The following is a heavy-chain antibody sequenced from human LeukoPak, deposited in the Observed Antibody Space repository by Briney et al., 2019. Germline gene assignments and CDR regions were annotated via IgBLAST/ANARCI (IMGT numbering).Heavy chain of an antibody. Sequence: SETLSLTCTVSGGSISGYHWSWIRQPPGKGLEWLGYIYYSGSSNYNPSLKSRVTISADTSKNQFSLKLSSVTAADTAVYYCARVPRSYYYYYYMDVWGKGTTVTVSS. CDR2: IYYSGSS. CDR3: ARVPRSYYYYYYMDV. CDR1: GGSISGYH. V-gene: IGHV4-59*01. J-gene: IGHJ6*03.